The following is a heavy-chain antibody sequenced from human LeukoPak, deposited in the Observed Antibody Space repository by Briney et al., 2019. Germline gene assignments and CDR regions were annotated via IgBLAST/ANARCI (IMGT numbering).Heavy chain of an antibody. CDR2: IYHSGST. CDR1: GGSISSGGYS. V-gene: IGHV4-30-2*01. CDR3: ARGSPFDY. J-gene: IGHJ4*02. Sequence: SETLSLTCAVSGGSISSGGYSWSWIRQPPGKGLEWIGYIYHSGSTYYNPSLKSRVTISVDRSKNQFSLKLSSVTAADTAVYYCARGSPFDYWGQGTLVTVSS.